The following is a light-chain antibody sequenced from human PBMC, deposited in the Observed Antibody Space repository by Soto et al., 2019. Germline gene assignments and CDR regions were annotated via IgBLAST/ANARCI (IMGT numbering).Light chain of an antibody. J-gene: IGKJ1*01. CDR3: QQYNSTPRT. CDR1: QSVLYSSNNRNY. V-gene: IGKV4-1*01. Sequence: DIVMTQFPDSLAVSLGERATINCKSSQSVLYSSNNRNYLAWYQHKPGQPPKLLIYWASTRESGVPDRFSGSGSGTDFTLTISSMQAEDVAVYYGQQYNSTPRTFGQGTKVEIK. CDR2: WAS.